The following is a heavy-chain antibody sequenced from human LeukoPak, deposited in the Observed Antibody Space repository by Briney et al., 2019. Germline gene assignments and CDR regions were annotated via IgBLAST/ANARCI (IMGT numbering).Heavy chain of an antibody. CDR3: ARGVAAAGGDWFDP. CDR1: GGSISNPGYY. D-gene: IGHD6-13*01. Sequence: SQTLSLTCTVSGGSISNPGYYWTWIRQHPGKGLEWIGYIFYSGNTYYNPSLKSRVTISVDTSKNQFSLKLSSVTAADTAVYYCARGVAAAGGDWFDPWGQGTLVTVSS. CDR2: IFYSGNT. J-gene: IGHJ5*02. V-gene: IGHV4-31*03.